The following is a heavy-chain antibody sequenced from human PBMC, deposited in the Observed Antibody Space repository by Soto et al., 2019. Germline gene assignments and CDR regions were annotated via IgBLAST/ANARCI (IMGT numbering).Heavy chain of an antibody. CDR2: INPSGGST. D-gene: IGHD5-12*01. J-gene: IGHJ4*02. CDR3: ARDEDAEFGGYVHFDY. Sequence: ASVKVSCKASGYTFTSYYMHWVRQAPGQGLEWMGIINPSGGSTSYAQKFQGRVTMTRDTSTSTVYMELSSLRSEDTAVYYCARDEDAEFGGYVHFDYWGQGTLVTVSS. V-gene: IGHV1-46*03. CDR1: GYTFTSYY.